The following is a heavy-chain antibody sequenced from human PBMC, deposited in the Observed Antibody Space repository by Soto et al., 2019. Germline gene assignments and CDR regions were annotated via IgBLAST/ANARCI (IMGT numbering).Heavy chain of an antibody. Sequence: DVQLLESGGGLVQPGGSLTLSCAASRFTFSDFATSWVRQAPGKGLEWVSAIGGGGADTYYADSVKGRFTISRDNSKNTLYLQMNSLRDEDTAVYYCAKDAVPYNGKWDWFDSWGQGTLVTVSS. V-gene: IGHV3-23*01. CDR2: IGGGGADT. D-gene: IGHD1-26*01. CDR1: RFTFSDFA. CDR3: AKDAVPYNGKWDWFDS. J-gene: IGHJ5*01.